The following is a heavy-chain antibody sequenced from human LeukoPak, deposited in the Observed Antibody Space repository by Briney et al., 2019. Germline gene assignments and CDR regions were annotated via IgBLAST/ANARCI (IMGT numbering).Heavy chain of an antibody. CDR3: ARERAARLLDY. J-gene: IGHJ4*02. CDR1: GGSISSYY. D-gene: IGHD6-6*01. Sequence: PSETLSLTCTVSGGSISSYYWSWIRQPAGKGLEWIGYIYYCGSTNYNPSLKSRVTMSVDTSKNQFSLKLSSVTAADTAVYYCARERAARLLDYWGQGTLDTVSS. V-gene: IGHV4-59*01. CDR2: IYYCGST.